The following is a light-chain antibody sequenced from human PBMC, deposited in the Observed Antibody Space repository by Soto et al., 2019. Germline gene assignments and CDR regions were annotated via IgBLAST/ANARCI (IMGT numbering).Light chain of an antibody. CDR2: AAS. Sequence: DIQMTQSPSTLSASVGDRVTITCRASQSISSWLAWYQQKPGKAPKLLIYAASTLQSGVPSRFSGSGSGTDFTLTISRLEPEDFAVYYCQQYGSSPGTFGQGTKVDI. CDR1: QSISSW. V-gene: IGKV1-5*01. CDR3: QQYGSSPGT. J-gene: IGKJ1*01.